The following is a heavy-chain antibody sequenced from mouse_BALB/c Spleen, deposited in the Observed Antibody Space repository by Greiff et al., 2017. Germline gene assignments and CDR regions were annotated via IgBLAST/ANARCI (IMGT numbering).Heavy chain of an antibody. J-gene: IGHJ2*01. V-gene: IGHV1S29*02. D-gene: IGHD1-1*01. Sequence: EVQLVESGPELVKPGASVKISCKASGYTFTDYNMHWVKQSHGKSLEWIGYIYPYNGGTGYNQKFKSKATLTVDNSSSTAYMELRSLTSEDSAVYYCARKGIITTIFDYWGQGTTLTVSS. CDR3: ARKGIITTIFDY. CDR1: GYTFTDYN. CDR2: IYPYNGGT.